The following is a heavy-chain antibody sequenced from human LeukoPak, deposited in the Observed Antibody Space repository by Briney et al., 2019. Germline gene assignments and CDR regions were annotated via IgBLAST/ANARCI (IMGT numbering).Heavy chain of an antibody. J-gene: IGHJ3*02. CDR3: ARRPGDGYSKDAFDI. CDR2: IYPGDSNT. CDR1: GXSFTSYW. D-gene: IGHD5-24*01. Sequence: GESLKISCKGSGXSFTSYWIGWVRQMPGKGLECMGIIYPGDSNTRYSPSFKGQVTISVDKSNITAYLQWSSLKASDTAMYYCARRPGDGYSKDAFDIWGQGTMVTVSS. V-gene: IGHV5-51*01.